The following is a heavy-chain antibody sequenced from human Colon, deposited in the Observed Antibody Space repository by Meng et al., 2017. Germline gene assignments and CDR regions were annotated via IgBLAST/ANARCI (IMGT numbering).Heavy chain of an antibody. D-gene: IGHD3-3*01. CDR1: GGSISSSNW. CDR3: ARVADFWGGRQYYFDY. V-gene: IGHV4-4*02. J-gene: IGHJ4*02. Sequence: QVQLQESGPGLVKPSGTLSLTCDGYGGSISSSNWWSWVRQPPGKGLEWIGEIFHSGSTNYNPSLKSRVTISVDKSKNEFSLKVRSVTAADTAVYYCARVADFWGGRQYYFDYWGQGSLVTVSS. CDR2: IFHSGST.